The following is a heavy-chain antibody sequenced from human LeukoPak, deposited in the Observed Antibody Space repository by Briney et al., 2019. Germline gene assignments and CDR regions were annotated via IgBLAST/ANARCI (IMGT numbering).Heavy chain of an antibody. CDR2: INAGNGNT. Sequence: ASVKVSCKASGYTFTGYYMHWVRQAPGQRLEWMGWINAGNGNTKYSQEFQGRATITRDTSASTAYMELSSLRSEDMAVYYCARGKGTNYYYYMDVWGKGTTVTVSS. CDR3: ARGKGTNYYYYMDV. V-gene: IGHV1-3*03. CDR1: GYTFTGYY. D-gene: IGHD1-1*01. J-gene: IGHJ6*03.